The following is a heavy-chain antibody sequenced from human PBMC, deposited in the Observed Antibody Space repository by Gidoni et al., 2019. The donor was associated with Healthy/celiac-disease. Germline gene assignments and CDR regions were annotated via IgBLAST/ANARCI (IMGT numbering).Heavy chain of an antibody. D-gene: IGHD2-8*01. V-gene: IGHV3-73*01. CDR2: IRSKANSYAT. CDR1: GFTFSGSA. Sequence: EVQLVESGGGLVQPGGSLKLSCAASGFTFSGSAMHWVRQASGKGLEWVGRIRSKANSYATAYAASVKGRFTISRDDSKNTAYLQMNSLKTEDTAVYYCTPGVGYGMDVWGQGTTVTVSS. CDR3: TPGVGYGMDV. J-gene: IGHJ6*02.